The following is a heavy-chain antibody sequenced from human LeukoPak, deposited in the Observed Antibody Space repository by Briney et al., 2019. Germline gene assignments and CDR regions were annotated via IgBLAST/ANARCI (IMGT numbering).Heavy chain of an antibody. V-gene: IGHV4-59*01. J-gene: IGHJ4*02. CDR3: ARVGITMIVFYD. D-gene: IGHD3-22*01. CDR2: IYYSGST. CDR1: GGSISSYY. Sequence: SETLSLTCTVSGGSISSYYWSWIRQPPGKGLKWIGYIYYSGSTNYNPSLKSRVTISVDTSKNQFSLKLSSVTAADTAVYYCARVGITMIVFYDWGQGTLVTVSS.